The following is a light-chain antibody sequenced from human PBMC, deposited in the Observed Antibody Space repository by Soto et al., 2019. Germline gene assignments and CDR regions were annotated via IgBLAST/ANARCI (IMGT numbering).Light chain of an antibody. CDR1: QSISSW. CDR2: DAF. V-gene: IGKV1-5*01. J-gene: IGKJ1*01. Sequence: DIQMTQSPSTLSASVGDRVTITCRASQSISSWLAWYQQKPGKAPKVLIYDAFSLERGVPSRFSCSGYATAFTLINRSLQPDDFATSYCQQYHSSSCRFSQGTKVDIK. CDR3: QQYHSSSCR.